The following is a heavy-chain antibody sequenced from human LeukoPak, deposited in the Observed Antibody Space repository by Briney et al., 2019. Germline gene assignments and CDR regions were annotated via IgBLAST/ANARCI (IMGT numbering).Heavy chain of an antibody. V-gene: IGHV4-59*01. Sequence: SEALSLTCTVSGVSISSYYWSWIRQPPGKGLEWIGYIYYSENTNYNSSLKSRVTISEDTSKNQFSLKLTSVTAADTAVYYCAGGNFYDSRGHPYHFHFWGQGTLVSVSS. CDR1: GVSISSYY. D-gene: IGHD3-22*01. CDR2: IYYSENT. CDR3: AGGNFYDSRGHPYHFHF. J-gene: IGHJ4*02.